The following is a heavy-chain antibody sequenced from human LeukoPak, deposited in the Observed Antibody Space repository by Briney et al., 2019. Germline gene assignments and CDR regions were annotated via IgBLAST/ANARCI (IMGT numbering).Heavy chain of an antibody. CDR1: GFTVSNNY. CDR3: ARSAYYGSGRVYYGMDV. J-gene: IGHJ6*02. Sequence: GGSLRLSCAASGFTVSNNYMSWVGHAPGKGLEWVSFIYSSGSTFYADSVKGRFTISRDNSKNTLFLQMNSLRAEDTAVYYCARSAYYGSGRVYYGMDVWGQGTTVTVSS. CDR2: IYSSGST. V-gene: IGHV3-53*01. D-gene: IGHD3-10*01.